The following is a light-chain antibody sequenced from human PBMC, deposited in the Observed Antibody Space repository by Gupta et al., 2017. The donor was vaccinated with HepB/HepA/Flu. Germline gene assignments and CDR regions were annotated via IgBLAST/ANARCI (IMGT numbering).Light chain of an antibody. CDR2: AAS. CDR1: QNIITH. V-gene: IGKV1-39*01. CDR3: QQSYTLPFT. Sequence: DIQMTQSPSSLSTSVGNRVTITCRASQNIITHLNWYQQKPGKAPKLLIYAASSLQTGVPSRFSGSGSGTYFTLTISSLQPEDFATYYCQQSYTLPFTFGPGTKMDIK. J-gene: IGKJ3*01.